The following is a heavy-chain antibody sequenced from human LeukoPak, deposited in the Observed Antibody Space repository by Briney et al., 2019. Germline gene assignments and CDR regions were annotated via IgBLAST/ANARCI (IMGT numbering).Heavy chain of an antibody. D-gene: IGHD2-15*01. Sequence: GGSLRLSCAASGFTFRSYGMHWVRQAPGKGLEWVAIIWYDGSNKYYADSVKGRFTISRDNSKNTLYLRMGSLRAEDTAVYYCARVVGYCGGATCSFYFDYWGQGTLVTVSS. V-gene: IGHV3-33*01. CDR2: IWYDGSNK. J-gene: IGHJ4*02. CDR1: GFTFRSYG. CDR3: ARVVGYCGGATCSFYFDY.